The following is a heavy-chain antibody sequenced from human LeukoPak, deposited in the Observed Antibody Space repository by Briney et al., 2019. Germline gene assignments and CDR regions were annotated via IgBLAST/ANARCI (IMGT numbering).Heavy chain of an antibody. CDR1: GFTFSSYC. CDR3: ARVSASSNAPFDY. J-gene: IGHJ4*02. Sequence: GGSLRLSCAASGFTFSSYCMHWVRQAPGKGLVWVSSINSDGGTTYYADSVKGRFTISRDNAKSTLYLQMNSLRAEDTAVYYCARVSASSNAPFDYWGQGTLVTVSS. V-gene: IGHV3-74*01. CDR2: INSDGGTT. D-gene: IGHD5/OR15-5a*01.